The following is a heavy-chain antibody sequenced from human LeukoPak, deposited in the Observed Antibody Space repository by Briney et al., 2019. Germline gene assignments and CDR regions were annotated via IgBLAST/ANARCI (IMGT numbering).Heavy chain of an antibody. CDR3: ARARTYCGGDCSYFDF. V-gene: IGHV1-2*02. J-gene: IGHJ4*02. Sequence: GASVKVSCKASGYTFTGYYMHWVRQAPGQGLEWMGWINPNSGDTNYAQKFQGRVTMTRDTSISTAYMELSSQRSDDTAVYYCARARTYCGGDCSYFDFWGQGTLVTVSS. CDR2: INPNSGDT. CDR1: GYTFTGYY. D-gene: IGHD2-21*02.